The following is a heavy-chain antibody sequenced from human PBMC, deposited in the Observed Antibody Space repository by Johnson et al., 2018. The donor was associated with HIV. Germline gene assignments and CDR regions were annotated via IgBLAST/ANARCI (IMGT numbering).Heavy chain of an antibody. J-gene: IGHJ3*02. CDR3: ARRARDTSTWLGGSLNAFDI. V-gene: IGHV3-NL1*01. Sequence: QMQLVESGGGVVQPGRSLRLSCAASGFTFSSYAMHWVRQAPGKGLEWVSVIYSDGTTNYADSVKGRFTISRDTSKNTLYLQMNSLRADDTAVYYCARRARDTSTWLGGSLNAFDIWGQGTMVTVSS. CDR1: GFTFSSYA. D-gene: IGHD6-13*01. CDR2: IYSDGTT.